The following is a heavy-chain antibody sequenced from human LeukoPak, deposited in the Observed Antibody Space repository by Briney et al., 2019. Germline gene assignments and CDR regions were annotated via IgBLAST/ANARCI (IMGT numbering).Heavy chain of an antibody. CDR1: GGSIITSSYY. J-gene: IGHJ4*02. V-gene: IGHV4-39*01. Sequence: SETLSLTCTVSGGSIITSSYYWGWIRQPPGKGLEWIGSIYYSGSTYYNPSLESRVTISVDTSKNQFSLKLSSVTAADTAVYYCARQEYYYGSGSYHPPYYFDYWGQGALVTVSS. D-gene: IGHD3-10*01. CDR2: IYYSGST. CDR3: ARQEYYYGSGSYHPPYYFDY.